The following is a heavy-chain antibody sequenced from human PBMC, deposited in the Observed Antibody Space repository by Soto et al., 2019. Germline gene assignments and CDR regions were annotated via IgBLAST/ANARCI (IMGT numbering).Heavy chain of an antibody. CDR2: ISSTGALM. V-gene: IGHV3-21*02. J-gene: IGHJ4*02. CDR1: GFIFSQYS. Sequence: EVQLVESGGGLVKPGGSLRLSCAASGFIFSQYSMNWVRQAPGKGLEWVSSISSTGALMYYADSVKGRFTISRDDADNSLYLQMNSLRVEDTAVYYCARDRRARGIPVAGRIDYWGQGALVTVSS. CDR3: ARDRRARGIPVAGRIDY. D-gene: IGHD6-19*01.